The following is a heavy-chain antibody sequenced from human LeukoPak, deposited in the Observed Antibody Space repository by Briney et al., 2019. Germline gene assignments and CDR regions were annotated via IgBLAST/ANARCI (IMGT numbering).Heavy chain of an antibody. D-gene: IGHD3-9*01. J-gene: IGHJ5*02. Sequence: SGGSLRLSCAASGFTFSSYAMSWVRQAPGKGVGWGSAISGSGGRTYYADSVKGRFTISRDNSKKTLYLQMNSLRAEDTAVYYCAKGTRSYDILTGYYESWGQGTLVTVSS. CDR2: ISGSGGRT. CDR3: AKGTRSYDILTGYYES. V-gene: IGHV3-23*01. CDR1: GFTFSSYA.